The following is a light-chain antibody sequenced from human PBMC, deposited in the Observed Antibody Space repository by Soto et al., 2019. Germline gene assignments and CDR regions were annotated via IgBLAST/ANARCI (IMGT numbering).Light chain of an antibody. CDR3: QQYDSLPRT. V-gene: IGKV1-33*01. CDR1: QDTSNY. J-gene: IGKJ1*01. Sequence: IQMTQSPSSLSASVGDRVTITCQASQDTSNYLNWYQQKPGKAPKLLIYDASNLETGVPSRFSGSGSVTDFNLTISSLQPEDIATYSCQQYDSLPRTFGQGTKVEIK. CDR2: DAS.